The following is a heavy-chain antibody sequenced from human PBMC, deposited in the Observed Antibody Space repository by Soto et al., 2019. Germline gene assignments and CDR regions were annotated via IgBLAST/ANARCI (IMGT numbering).Heavy chain of an antibody. CDR3: ARSSRYQYDSSEGNFDY. V-gene: IGHV4-4*02. J-gene: IGHJ4*02. Sequence: QVQLQESGPGLVKPSGTLSLTCAVSGVSISSNNWWSWVRQPPGKGLEWIGEMYHTGSTNYNPSLTGRVTRAVDKSKNHCSLELNSVTAADTAVYYCARSSRYQYDSSEGNFDYWGQGTLVTVSS. D-gene: IGHD3-22*01. CDR2: MYHTGST. CDR1: GVSISSNNW.